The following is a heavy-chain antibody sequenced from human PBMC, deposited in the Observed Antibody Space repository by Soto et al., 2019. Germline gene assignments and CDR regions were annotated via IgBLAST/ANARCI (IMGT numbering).Heavy chain of an antibody. V-gene: IGHV3-53*01. D-gene: IGHD1-1*01. Sequence: PGGSLRLSCAASGFAFYYYNMSWVRQAPGRGLEWVSGLYDVDGSFYADSVRGRFTTSSDSSKTTVYLQMNDLRPDDTAVYYCATWHEREHAYDVWGQGTTVTVSS. CDR1: GFAFYYYN. CDR2: LYDVDGS. J-gene: IGHJ3*01. CDR3: ATWHEREHAYDV.